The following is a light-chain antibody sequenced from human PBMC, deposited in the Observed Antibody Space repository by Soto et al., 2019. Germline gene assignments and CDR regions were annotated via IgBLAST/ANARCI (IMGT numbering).Light chain of an antibody. J-gene: IGLJ1*01. CDR3: CSYAGTYSYV. Sequence: QSVLAQPRSVSWSPGQSVTISCTVTSSDVGAYNYVSWYQQHPCKAPKFMIYDVSKRPSGVPDRFSGSKYGNTASLTISGLQAEDEADYYCCSYAGTYSYVFGTGTKVTVL. CDR1: SSDVGAYNY. V-gene: IGLV2-11*01. CDR2: DVS.